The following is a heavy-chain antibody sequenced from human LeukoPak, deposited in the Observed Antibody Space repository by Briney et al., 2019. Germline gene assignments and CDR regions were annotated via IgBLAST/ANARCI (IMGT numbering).Heavy chain of an antibody. J-gene: IGHJ4*02. CDR1: GFTFSSYA. D-gene: IGHD1-26*01. CDR3: AKEWERFDF. Sequence: PGGSLRLSCAASGFTFSSYAMSWVRQAPGKGLEWVSAISGSGGGTYYADFVRGRFTISRDNSKNTLYLQMNSLRAEDTALYYCAKEWERFDFWGQGTLVTVSS. CDR2: ISGSGGGT. V-gene: IGHV3-23*01.